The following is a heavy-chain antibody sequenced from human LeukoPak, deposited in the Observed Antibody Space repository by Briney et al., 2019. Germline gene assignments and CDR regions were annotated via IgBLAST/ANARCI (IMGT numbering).Heavy chain of an antibody. V-gene: IGHV7-4-1*02. Sequence: GASVKVSCKASGYTFTTYAINWVRQAPGQGLEWMGWIKIISGNPTYAQGFTGRFVFSLDTSVSTAYLQISSLKAEGTAVYYCARDRASYYYDSRGQPLDAFDIWGQGTMVTVSS. CDR3: ARDRASYYYDSRGQPLDAFDI. J-gene: IGHJ3*02. CDR2: IKIISGNP. CDR1: GYTFTTYA. D-gene: IGHD3-22*01.